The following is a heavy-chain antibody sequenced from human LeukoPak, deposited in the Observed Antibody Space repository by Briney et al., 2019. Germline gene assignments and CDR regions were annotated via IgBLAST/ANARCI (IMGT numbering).Heavy chain of an antibody. CDR1: GGSMSNYY. CDR2: ILYSGST. CDR3: ARAPFYYYMDV. Sequence: PSETLSLTCTVSGGSMSNYYWSWIRQPPGKGLEWIAYILYSGSTNYNPPLKSRVTISIDTSKNQFPLKLSSVTAADTAVYYCARAPFYYYMDVWGKGTTVTVSS. J-gene: IGHJ6*03. V-gene: IGHV4-59*01.